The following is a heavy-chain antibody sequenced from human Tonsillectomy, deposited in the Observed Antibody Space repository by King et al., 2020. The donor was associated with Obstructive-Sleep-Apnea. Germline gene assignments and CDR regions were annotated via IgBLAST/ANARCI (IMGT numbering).Heavy chain of an antibody. CDR2: ISSTGTYI. D-gene: IGHD6-19*01. CDR3: ARESGDWLVDS. CDR1: GFTFTDYDYY. Sequence: VQLVESGGGVVKPGGSLRLSCAASGFTFTDYDYYMSWIRQAPGKGLEWVAYISSTGTYIKYADSLKGRFTISRDNAANSVYLQMNSLIADDTALYFCARESGDWLVDSWGQGTLVIVSS. V-gene: IGHV3-11*06. J-gene: IGHJ4*02.